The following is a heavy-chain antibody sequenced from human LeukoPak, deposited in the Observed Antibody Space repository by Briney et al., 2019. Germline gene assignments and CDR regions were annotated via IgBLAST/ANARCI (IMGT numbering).Heavy chain of an antibody. CDR2: ISGDGGST. CDR3: AKDFSVGRGDV. Sequence: GGSLRLSCAASGFTFDDYAMHWVRQAPGKGLEWVSLISGDGGSTYYADSVKGRFTISRDNSKNSLYLQMNSLRTGDTALYYCAKDFSVGRGDVWGQGTLVTVSS. J-gene: IGHJ4*02. D-gene: IGHD1-26*01. V-gene: IGHV3-43*02. CDR1: GFTFDDYA.